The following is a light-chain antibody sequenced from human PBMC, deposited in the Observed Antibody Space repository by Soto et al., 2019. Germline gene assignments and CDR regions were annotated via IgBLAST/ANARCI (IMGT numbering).Light chain of an antibody. V-gene: IGKV1-8*01. CDR2: AAS. Sequence: AIRMTQSPSSFSASTGDRVTITCRASQGISSYLAWYQQKPGKAPKLLIYAASTLQSGVPSRFSGSGSGTAFTLTISCLQSEDFAIYSCQHYYSYPPAFGPGTKVDIK. CDR3: QHYYSYPPA. CDR1: QGISSY. J-gene: IGKJ3*01.